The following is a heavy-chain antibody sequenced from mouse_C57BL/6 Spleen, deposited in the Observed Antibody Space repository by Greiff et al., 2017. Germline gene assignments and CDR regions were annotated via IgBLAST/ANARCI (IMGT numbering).Heavy chain of an antibody. Sequence: EVQLQQSGPELVKPGASVKISCKASGYTFTDYYMHWVKQSHGKSLEWIGDINPNNGGTSYNQKFKGKATLTVDKSSSTAYMELRSLTSEDSAVYYCARGGWLPLGYWGQGTTLTVSS. CDR2: INPNNGGT. V-gene: IGHV1-26*01. CDR3: ARGGWLPLGY. D-gene: IGHD2-3*01. J-gene: IGHJ2*01. CDR1: GYTFTDYY.